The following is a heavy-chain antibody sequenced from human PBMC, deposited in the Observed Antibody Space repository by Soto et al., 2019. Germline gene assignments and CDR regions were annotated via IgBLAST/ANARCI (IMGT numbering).Heavy chain of an antibody. CDR2: VSGANGNA. J-gene: IGHJ6*02. D-gene: IGHD3-16*01. CDR1: GYTFSDFG. Sequence: QAQLVQSGTEVKMPGASVKVSCKASGYTFSDFGINWVRQAPGRGLEWMGWVSGANGNANYAQKFRGRVTMTTDTXXXAAXXXXXXXXSXXTAVYYXGRPTCRGGCMGLWGQGTTVTVSS. V-gene: IGHV1-18*01. CDR3: GRPTCRGGCMGL.